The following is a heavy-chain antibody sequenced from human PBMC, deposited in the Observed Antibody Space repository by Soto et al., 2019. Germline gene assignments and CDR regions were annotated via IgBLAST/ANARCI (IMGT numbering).Heavy chain of an antibody. V-gene: IGHV1-18*01. CDR2: IRAHNGET. D-gene: IGHD6-19*01. CDR1: AYTSTLYG. J-gene: IGHJ4*02. CDR3: ATALGTSGLFDD. Sequence: ASVKVSCKASAYTSTLYGITWVRQAPGQGLEWMGWIRAHNGETKFARKFQDRVTMTTDPSSSTVFMDLRTLTSDDTAVYYCATALGTSGLFDDWGQGTLVTGSS.